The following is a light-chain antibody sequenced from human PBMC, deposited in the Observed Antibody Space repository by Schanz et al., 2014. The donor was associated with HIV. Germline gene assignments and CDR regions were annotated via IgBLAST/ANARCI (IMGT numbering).Light chain of an antibody. J-gene: IGLJ3*02. CDR1: NSNIGNNF. Sequence: QSVLTQPPSVSAAPGQKVTISCSGSNSNIGNNFVSWYRHLPGTAPKLLIYSNNQRPSGVPDRFSGSKSGTSASLAISGLQSEDEADYYCAAWDDSLNGWVFGGGTKLTVL. CDR3: AAWDDSLNGWV. V-gene: IGLV1-44*01. CDR2: SNN.